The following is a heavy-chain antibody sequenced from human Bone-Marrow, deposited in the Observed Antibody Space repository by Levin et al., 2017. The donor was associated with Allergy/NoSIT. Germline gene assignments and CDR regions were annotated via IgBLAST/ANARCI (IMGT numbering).Heavy chain of an antibody. CDR1: GFIFSSYV. J-gene: IGHJ6*02. CDR2: ISRSGTTT. CDR3: AKDGRGTAAFGYYHYGMDV. Sequence: GGSLRLSCEASGFIFSSYVMNWVRLAPGKGLEWVSCISRSGTTTDYADSVKGRFTISRDNSKNTLYLQIDSPRAEDTAVYYCAKDGRGTAAFGYYHYGMDVWGQGTTVTVSS. D-gene: IGHD6-13*01. V-gene: IGHV3-23*01.